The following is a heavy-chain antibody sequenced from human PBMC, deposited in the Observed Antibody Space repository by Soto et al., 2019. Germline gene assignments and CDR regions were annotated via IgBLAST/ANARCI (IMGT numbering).Heavy chain of an antibody. V-gene: IGHV4-30-2*01. Sequence: QLQLQESGSGLVKPSQTLSLTCAVSGGSISSGGYSWSWIRQPPGKGLEWIGYIYHSGSTYYNPSLKSRVTISVDRSKNQFSLKLSSVTAADTAVYYCASTPVGRYYDSSGRNYFQHWGQGTLVTVSS. CDR3: ASTPVGRYYDSSGRNYFQH. D-gene: IGHD3-22*01. J-gene: IGHJ1*01. CDR2: IYHSGST. CDR1: GGSISSGGYS.